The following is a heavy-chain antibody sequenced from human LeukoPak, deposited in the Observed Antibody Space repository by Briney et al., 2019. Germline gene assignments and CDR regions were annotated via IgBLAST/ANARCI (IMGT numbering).Heavy chain of an antibody. Sequence: ASVKVSYKTSGYTFTEHLIHWVRQAPGQGLQYMGWIHPASANTVYAQMFHGRVTLTRDTPATTTYMELSGLRSDDTAVYYCARDLRPASSWGQGTLVTVSS. CDR1: GYTFTEHL. D-gene: IGHD6-6*01. CDR3: ARDLRPASS. V-gene: IGHV1-2*02. J-gene: IGHJ4*02. CDR2: IHPASANT.